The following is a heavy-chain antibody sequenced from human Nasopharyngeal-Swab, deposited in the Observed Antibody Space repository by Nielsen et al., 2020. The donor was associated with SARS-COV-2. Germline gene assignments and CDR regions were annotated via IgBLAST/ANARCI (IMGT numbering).Heavy chain of an antibody. CDR2: IYYSGST. CDR1: GGSVTSYY. CDR3: ARRLTLESFWYFDL. V-gene: IGHV4-59*02. J-gene: IGHJ2*01. Sequence: SETLSLICTVSGGSVTSYYWSWIRQPPGKGLEWIGYIYYSGSTKYNPSLKSRVTISVDTSNNQFSLKLSSVTAADTAVYYCARRLTLESFWYFDLWGRGTLVTVSS. D-gene: IGHD3-3*01.